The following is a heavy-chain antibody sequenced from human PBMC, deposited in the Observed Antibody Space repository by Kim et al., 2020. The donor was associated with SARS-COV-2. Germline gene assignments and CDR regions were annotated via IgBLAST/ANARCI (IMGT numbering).Heavy chain of an antibody. J-gene: IGHJ4*02. V-gene: IGHV4-39*01. CDR3: ARQIGITMIVVVISTYFDY. Sequence: KSRVTISVETSKNQFSMKLSSVTAADTAVYYCARQIGITMIVVVISTYFDYWGQGTLVTVSS. D-gene: IGHD3-22*01.